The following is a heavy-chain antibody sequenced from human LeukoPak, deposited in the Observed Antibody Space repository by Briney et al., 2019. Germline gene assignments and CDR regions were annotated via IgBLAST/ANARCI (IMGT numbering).Heavy chain of an antibody. Sequence: SETLSLTCTVSGGSISSYYWSWIRQPAGKGLEWIGRIYTSGSTNYNPSLKSRVTISVDKSTNQFSLKLSSVTAADTAVYYCARASSSRGNYYYYMDVWGKGTTVTVSS. CDR3: ARASSSRGNYYYYMDV. CDR2: IYTSGST. V-gene: IGHV4-4*07. D-gene: IGHD6-6*01. CDR1: GGSISSYY. J-gene: IGHJ6*03.